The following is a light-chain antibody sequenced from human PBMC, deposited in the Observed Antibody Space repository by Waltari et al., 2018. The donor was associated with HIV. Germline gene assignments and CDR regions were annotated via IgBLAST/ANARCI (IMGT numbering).Light chain of an antibody. CDR3: NSYAGSNNGV. J-gene: IGLJ3*02. CDR1: SSDAGGSKY. V-gene: IGLV2-8*01. CDR2: EVN. Sequence: QSALTQPPSASGSPGPSVTIPCTGTSSDAGGSKYVSWYQQHPGKAPKLMTYEVNKRPSGVPDRFSGSKSANTASLTVSGLQADDEADYYCNSYAGSNNGVFGGGTKLTVL.